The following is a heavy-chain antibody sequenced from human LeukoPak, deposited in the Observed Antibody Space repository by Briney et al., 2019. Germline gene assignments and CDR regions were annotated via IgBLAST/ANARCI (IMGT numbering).Heavy chain of an antibody. CDR3: VRDMGYYDKV. D-gene: IGHD3-22*01. V-gene: IGHV3-74*01. CDR1: GFTFSTSW. Sequence: GGSLRLSCAASGFTFSTSWMHWVRQAPGKGLVWASRINPDGNTTDYADSMKGRFTISRDNAKNTLYLQMNSLRADDAAVYYCVRDMGYYDKVWGQGTLVTVSS. CDR2: INPDGNTT. J-gene: IGHJ4*02.